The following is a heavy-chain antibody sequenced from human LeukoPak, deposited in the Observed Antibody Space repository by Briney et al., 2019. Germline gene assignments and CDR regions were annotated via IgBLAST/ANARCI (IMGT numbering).Heavy chain of an antibody. V-gene: IGHV3-21*01. CDR2: ISSSSYYI. CDR1: GFTFSTYS. J-gene: IGHJ6*03. D-gene: IGHD6-19*01. CDR3: ARDGVAGTSYYYYMDV. Sequence: KPGGSLRLSCEASGFTFSTYSMNWVRQAPGKGLEWVSSISSSSYYIYYADSVKGRFTISRDNAKNSLYLQMNSLRAEDTAVYYCARDGVAGTSYYYYMDVWGKGTTVTVSS.